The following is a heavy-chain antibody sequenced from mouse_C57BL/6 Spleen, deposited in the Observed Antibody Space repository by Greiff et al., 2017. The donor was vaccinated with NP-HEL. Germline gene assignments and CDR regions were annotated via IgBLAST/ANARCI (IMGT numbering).Heavy chain of an antibody. Sequence: EVQLKESGGGLVKPGGSLKLSCAASGFTFSDYGMHWVRQAPEKGLEWVAYISSGSSTIYYADTVKGRFTISRDNAKTTLFLQMTSLRSEDTAMYYCANSYWYFDVWGTGTTVTVSS. V-gene: IGHV5-17*01. J-gene: IGHJ1*03. CDR3: ANSYWYFDV. CDR1: GFTFSDYG. CDR2: ISSGSSTI.